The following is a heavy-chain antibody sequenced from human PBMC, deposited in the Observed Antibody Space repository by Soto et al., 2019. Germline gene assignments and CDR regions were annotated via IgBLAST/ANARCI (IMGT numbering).Heavy chain of an antibody. CDR1: GGTFSSYV. V-gene: IGHV1-69*13. CDR2: IIPIFGTA. CDR3: ARSTSIADPFDY. Sequence: SVKVSCKASGGTFSSYVISWVRQAPGQGLEWMGGIIPIFGTANYAQKFQGRVTITADESTSTAYMELSSLRSEDTAVYYCARSTSIADPFDYWGQGTLVTVSS. D-gene: IGHD6-6*01. J-gene: IGHJ4*02.